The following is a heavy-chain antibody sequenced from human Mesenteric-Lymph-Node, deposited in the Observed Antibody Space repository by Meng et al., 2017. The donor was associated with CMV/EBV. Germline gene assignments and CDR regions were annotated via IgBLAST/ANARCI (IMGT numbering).Heavy chain of an antibody. V-gene: IGHV3-73*01. CDR3: TKGCSDYKCYIDS. CDR1: GFTFSASA. J-gene: IGHJ4*02. D-gene: IGHD3-10*01. CDR2: IRSKTNNYAT. Sequence: SGFTFSASALHWVRQASGKGLEWVGRIRSKTNNYATAYGASVKGRFIISRDDSRDTAYLQMDSLKVEDTAVYYCTKGCSDYKCYIDSWGQGALVTVSS.